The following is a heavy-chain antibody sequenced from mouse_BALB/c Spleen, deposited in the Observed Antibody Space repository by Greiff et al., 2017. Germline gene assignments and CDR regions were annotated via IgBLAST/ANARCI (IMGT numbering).Heavy chain of an antibody. CDR3: ARSYQFYFDY. J-gene: IGHJ2*01. CDR1: GYTFTSYW. V-gene: IGHV1-7*01. Sequence: QVQLQQSGAELAKPGASVKMSCKASGYTFTSYWMHWVKQRPGQGLEWIGYINPSTGYTEYNQKFKDKATLTADKSSSTAYMQLSSLTSEDSAVYYCARSYQFYFDYWGQGTTLTVSS. CDR2: INPSTGYT. D-gene: IGHD2-10*01.